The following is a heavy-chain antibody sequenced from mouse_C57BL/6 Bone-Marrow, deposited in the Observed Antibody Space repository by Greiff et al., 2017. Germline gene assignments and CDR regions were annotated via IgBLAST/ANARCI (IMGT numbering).Heavy chain of an antibody. CDR3: ARRGQLRQDYFDY. Sequence: QFQLQQPGAELVRPGTSVKLSCKASGYTFTSYWMHWVKQRPGQGLEWIGVIDPSDSYTNYNQKFKGKATLTVDTSSSTAYMQLSSLTSEDSAVYYCARRGQLRQDYFDYWGQGATLTVSS. CDR1: GYTFTSYW. J-gene: IGHJ2*01. CDR2: IDPSDSYT. V-gene: IGHV1-59*01. D-gene: IGHD2-12*01.